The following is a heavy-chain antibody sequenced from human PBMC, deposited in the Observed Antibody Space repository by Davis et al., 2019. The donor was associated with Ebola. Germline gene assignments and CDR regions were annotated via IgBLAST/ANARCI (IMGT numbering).Heavy chain of an antibody. CDR2: INPYSGDT. CDR1: GGTFSSYA. J-gene: IGHJ6*04. CDR3: ARVRYCGGDCSRYFYYGMDV. V-gene: IGHV1-2*06. D-gene: IGHD2-21*02. Sequence: ASVKVSCKASGGTFSSYAISWVRQAPGQGLEWMGRINPYSGDTNYAQKFQGRVTMTRDTSITTAYMELSRLRSDDTAVYYCARVRYCGGDCSRYFYYGMDVWGKGTTVTVSS.